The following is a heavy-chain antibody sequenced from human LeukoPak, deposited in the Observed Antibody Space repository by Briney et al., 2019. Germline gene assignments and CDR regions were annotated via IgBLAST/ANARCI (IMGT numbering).Heavy chain of an antibody. CDR1: GDSMTNYY. CDR3: ARAWIQLWLHGMDV. J-gene: IGHJ6*02. Sequence: SETLSLACTVSGDSMTNYYWSWIRQPPGMGLEWIGYISYSGSTNYNPSLKSRVTISIDTSKNQFSLKLSSVTAADTAVYYCARAWIQLWLHGMDVWGQGTTVTVSS. D-gene: IGHD5-18*01. V-gene: IGHV4-59*12. CDR2: ISYSGST.